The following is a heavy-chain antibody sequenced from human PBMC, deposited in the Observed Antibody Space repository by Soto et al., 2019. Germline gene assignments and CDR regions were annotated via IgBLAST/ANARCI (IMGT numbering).Heavy chain of an antibody. CDR3: AKDHIVAAAPDY. CDR2: ISYDGSNK. D-gene: IGHD2-2*01. V-gene: IGHV3-30*18. CDR1: GFTFETYA. J-gene: IGHJ4*02. Sequence: QVQLVESGGGVVQPGRSLRLSCAASGFTFETYAMHWVRLAPDKGLEWMAVISYDGSNKYYADSVKGRFTISRDNSKNTLYMQMNSLRAEDTAIYYCAKDHIVAAAPDYWGQGTLVTVSS.